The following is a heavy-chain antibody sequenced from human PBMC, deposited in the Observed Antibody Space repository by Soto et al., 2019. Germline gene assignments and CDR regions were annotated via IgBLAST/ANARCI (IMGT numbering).Heavy chain of an antibody. CDR1: GYTFTSYY. J-gene: IGHJ6*03. CDR2: INPSGGST. Sequence: ASVKVSCKASGYTFTSYYMHWVRQAPGQGLEWMGIINPSGGSTSYAQKFQGRFTISRDNAKNSLYLQMNSLRAEDTAVYYCARDALLHYDFWSGYMYYYMDVWGKGTTVTVSS. D-gene: IGHD3-3*01. V-gene: IGHV1-46*01. CDR3: ARDALLHYDFWSGYMYYYMDV.